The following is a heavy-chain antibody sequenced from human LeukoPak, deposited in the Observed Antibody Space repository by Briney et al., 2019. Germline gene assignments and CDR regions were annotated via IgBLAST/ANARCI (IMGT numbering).Heavy chain of an antibody. D-gene: IGHD2-2*01. CDR1: GGSFSDYY. CDR2: INHSGST. Sequence: SETLSLTCAVYGGSFSDYYWSWIRQPPGKGLEWIGEINHSGSTNYNPSLKSRVTISVDTSKNQFSLKLSSVTAADTAVYYCARGSSLPGDIVVVPAAQGYYYMDVWGKGTTVTVPS. J-gene: IGHJ6*03. V-gene: IGHV4-34*01. CDR3: ARGSSLPGDIVVVPAAQGYYYMDV.